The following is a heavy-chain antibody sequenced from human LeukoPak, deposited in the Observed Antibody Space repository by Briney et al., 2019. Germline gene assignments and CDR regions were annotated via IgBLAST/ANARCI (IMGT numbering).Heavy chain of an antibody. V-gene: IGHV1-2*06. CDR1: GYTFTGYY. J-gene: IGHJ4*02. CDR3: ARGRNYFPIDY. Sequence: GASVKVSCKASGYTFTGYYMHWVRQAPGQGLEWMGRINPNSGGTNYAQKFQGRVTMTRDTSISTAYMELSRLRSDDTAIYYCARGRNYFPIDYWGQGTFVIVSS. D-gene: IGHD2/OR15-2a*01. CDR2: INPNSGGT.